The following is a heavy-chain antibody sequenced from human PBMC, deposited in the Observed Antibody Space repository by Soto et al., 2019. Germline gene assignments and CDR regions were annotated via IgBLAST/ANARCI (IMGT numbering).Heavy chain of an antibody. CDR3: ARDLGYYDSSGYFDY. CDR1: GFTFSDYY. CDR2: ISSSDNII. J-gene: IGHJ4*02. V-gene: IGHV3-11*01. Sequence: VGSLRLSCAASGFTFSDYYMSWIRQAPGKGLEWVSYISSSDNIIYYADSVKGRFTISRDNAKNSLYLQMNSLRAEDTAVYYCARDLGYYDSSGYFDYWGQGTLVTVSS. D-gene: IGHD3-22*01.